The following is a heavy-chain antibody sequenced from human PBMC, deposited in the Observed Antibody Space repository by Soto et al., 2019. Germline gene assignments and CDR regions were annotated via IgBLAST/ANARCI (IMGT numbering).Heavy chain of an antibody. CDR1: GFTFSTHA. V-gene: IGHV3-23*01. D-gene: IGHD6-25*01. CDR2: VDVGGGST. J-gene: IGHJ3*02. CDR3: ARDSGTAGGRACNI. Sequence: EVQLLESGGGLVQPGGSLRLSCAASGFTFSTHAMIWVRQAPGKGLNWVSTVDVGGGSTYYTDSVKGRFTVSRDNSKNTCYLQLNTLRAEYAAIYFFARDSGTAGGRACNIWGQGTMVTVSS.